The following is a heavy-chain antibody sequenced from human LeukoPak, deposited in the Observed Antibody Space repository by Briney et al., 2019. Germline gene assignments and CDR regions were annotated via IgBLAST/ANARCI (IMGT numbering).Heavy chain of an antibody. J-gene: IGHJ4*02. V-gene: IGHV3-23*01. CDR1: GFTFSNYG. D-gene: IGHD3-3*01. CDR3: SPFWSGYYYY. Sequence: PGGSLRLSCAASGFTFSNYGMSWVRQAPGKGLEWVSSISGSGDNTYYVDSVKGRFTLSRDNSKSTLYLQMNSLRAEDTAVYYCSPFWSGYYYYWGQGTLVTVSS. CDR2: ISGSGDNT.